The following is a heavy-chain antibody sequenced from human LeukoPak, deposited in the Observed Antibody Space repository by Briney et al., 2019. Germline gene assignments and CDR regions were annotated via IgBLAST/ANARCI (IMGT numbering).Heavy chain of an antibody. J-gene: IGHJ6*03. CDR1: GYTLTVYY. CDR2: NNPNSGGT. D-gene: IGHD2-2*01. Sequence: TVKVLRKASGYTLTVYYMHGVPHAPGQGLEWMGWNNPNSGGTNYAQKFQGRVTMTRDTSISTAYMALSRLRSDDTAVYYCAREGGAAAMYMDVWGKGTTATVSS. CDR3: AREGGAAAMYMDV. V-gene: IGHV1-2*02.